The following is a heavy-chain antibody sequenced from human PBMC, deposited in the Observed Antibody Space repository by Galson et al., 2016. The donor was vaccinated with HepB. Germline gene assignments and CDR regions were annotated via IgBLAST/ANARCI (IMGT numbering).Heavy chain of an antibody. D-gene: IGHD6-13*01. CDR1: GFTFSSYA. J-gene: IGHJ4*02. Sequence: SLRLSCAASGFTFSSYAMTWVRQAPGKGLEWVSGISGSGANTYYANAVKGRFTIPRDNSNNTLYLQVNSLRAEDTALYFCARYSNSWAPFDYWGQGSLVTVSS. CDR3: ARYSNSWAPFDY. CDR2: ISGSGANT. V-gene: IGHV3-23*01.